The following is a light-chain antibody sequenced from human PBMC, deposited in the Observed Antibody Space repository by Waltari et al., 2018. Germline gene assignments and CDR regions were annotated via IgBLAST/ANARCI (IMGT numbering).Light chain of an antibody. CDR1: SSAVGGYNF. Sequence: QSALTQPASVSGAPGQSHTISCTGTSSAVGGYNFVSCYHQPPGKAPNLMIYEVTNRPSGVSYRFSGSKSGNTASLTISGLQVEDEADYYCTSYTSTSTLVFGGGTKLTVL. J-gene: IGLJ2*01. CDR3: TSYTSTSTLV. V-gene: IGLV2-14*01. CDR2: EVT.